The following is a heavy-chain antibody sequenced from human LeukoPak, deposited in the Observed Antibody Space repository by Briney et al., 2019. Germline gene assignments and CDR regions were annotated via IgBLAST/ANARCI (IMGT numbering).Heavy chain of an antibody. CDR1: GVTLSSYA. CDR2: ISSSGSGGNT. J-gene: IGHJ3*02. Sequence: GGSLRLSCAASGVTLSSYAMSWARQAPGKGLEWVSGISSSGSGGNTYYADSVKGRFTISRDNSKNTLYLQMNSLRAEDTAVYYCAKDTALNYYDSSGYYYVEAFDIWGQGAMVTVSS. D-gene: IGHD3-22*01. CDR3: AKDTALNYYDSSGYYYVEAFDI. V-gene: IGHV3-23*01.